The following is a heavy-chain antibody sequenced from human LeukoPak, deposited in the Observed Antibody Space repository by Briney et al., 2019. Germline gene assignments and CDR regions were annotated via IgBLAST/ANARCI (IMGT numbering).Heavy chain of an antibody. CDR2: IYTSGST. CDR1: GGSISSYY. D-gene: IGHD4-23*01. CDR3: ARLTDYGGPVG. J-gene: IGHJ4*02. Sequence: SETLSLTCTVSGGSISSYYWSWIRQPPGKGLEWIGYIYTSGSTNYNPSLKSRVTISVDTSKNQFSPKLSSVTAADTAVYYCARLTDYGGPVGWGQGTLVTVSS. V-gene: IGHV4-4*09.